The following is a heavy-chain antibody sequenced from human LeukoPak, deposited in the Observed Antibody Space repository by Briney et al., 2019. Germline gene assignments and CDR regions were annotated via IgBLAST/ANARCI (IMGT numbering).Heavy chain of an antibody. CDR3: ARHDQGCSGGSCYVY. CDR2: IHPGDSDT. CDR1: GYSFTSYW. J-gene: IGHJ4*02. Sequence: GKSLKISCKGSGYSFTSYWIGWGRQMPGKGLEGMGIIHPGDSDTIYSPSFQGQVTISADKSISTAYLQWSSLKASDTAMYYCARHDQGCSGGSCYVYWGQGTLVTVSS. V-gene: IGHV5-51*01. D-gene: IGHD2-15*01.